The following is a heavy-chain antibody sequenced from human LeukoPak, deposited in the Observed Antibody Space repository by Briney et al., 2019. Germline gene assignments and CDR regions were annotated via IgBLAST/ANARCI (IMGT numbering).Heavy chain of an antibody. CDR2: ISSSGGNT. CDR1: GFTFTTYG. CDR3: AKGSASSGYPRDY. Sequence: GGSLRLSCAASGFTFTTYGMSWVRQAPGKGLEWVSGISSSGGNTYYADSVKGRFTISRDNSKNTLYLQMNSLRVEDTAVYYCAKGSASSGYPRDYWGQGTLVTVSS. J-gene: IGHJ4*02. V-gene: IGHV3-23*01. D-gene: IGHD3-22*01.